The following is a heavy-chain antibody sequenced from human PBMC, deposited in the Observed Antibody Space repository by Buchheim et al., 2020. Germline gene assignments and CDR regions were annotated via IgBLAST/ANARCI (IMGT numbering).Heavy chain of an antibody. V-gene: IGHV4-39*01. CDR3: ARRLWSSGWYFDF. CDR2: VYYRGST. D-gene: IGHD6-19*01. CDR1: GGSISSPSYY. Sequence: RLQESGPGLVKSSETLSLTCTVSGGSISSPSYYWGWVRQPPGKGLEWIGSVYYRGSTNYNSSLKSRVTLSVDPSQNQFSLELRYVTAADTAVYFCARRLWSSGWYFDFWGPG. J-gene: IGHJ4*02.